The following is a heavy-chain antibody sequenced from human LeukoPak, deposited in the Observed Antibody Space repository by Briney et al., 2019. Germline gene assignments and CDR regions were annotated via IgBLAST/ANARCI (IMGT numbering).Heavy chain of an antibody. J-gene: IGHJ3*02. Sequence: SETLSLTCAVYGGSFSGYYWSWIRQPPGKGLEWIGEINHSGSTNYNPSLKSRVTISVDTSKNQFSLKLSSVTAADTAVYYRAGSIASSDAFDIWGQGTMVTVSS. CDR1: GGSFSGYY. V-gene: IGHV4-34*01. CDR2: INHSGST. CDR3: AGSIASSDAFDI. D-gene: IGHD6-6*01.